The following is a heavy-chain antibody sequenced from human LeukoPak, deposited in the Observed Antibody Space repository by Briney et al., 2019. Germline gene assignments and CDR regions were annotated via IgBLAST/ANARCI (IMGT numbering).Heavy chain of an antibody. CDR3: AKAAVLWFGEYLFDY. Sequence: PGGSLRLSRAASGFSVSNNYMSWVRQAPGKGLEWVSAISGSGGSTYYADSVKGRFTISRDNSKNTLYLQMNSLRAEDTAVYYCAKAAVLWFGEYLFDYWGQGTLVTVSS. D-gene: IGHD3-10*01. CDR2: ISGSGGST. CDR1: GFSVSNNY. V-gene: IGHV3-23*01. J-gene: IGHJ4*02.